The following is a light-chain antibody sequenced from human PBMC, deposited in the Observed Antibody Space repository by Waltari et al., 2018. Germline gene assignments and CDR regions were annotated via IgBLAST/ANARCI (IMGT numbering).Light chain of an antibody. V-gene: IGKV3-11*01. Sequence: EIVLTQSPATLSLSPGERATLSCRASQSVNYFLAWFQQKPGQAPRLLIYDASNRATGIPARFSGSGSGTDFTLTISSLEPEDFAVYYCQQRTNRPLTFGGGTKVEIK. CDR1: QSVNYF. CDR2: DAS. CDR3: QQRTNRPLT. J-gene: IGKJ4*01.